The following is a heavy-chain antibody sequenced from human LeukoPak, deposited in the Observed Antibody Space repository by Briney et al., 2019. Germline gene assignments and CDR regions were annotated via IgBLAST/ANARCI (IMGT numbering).Heavy chain of an antibody. J-gene: IGHJ4*02. V-gene: IGHV4-59*01. D-gene: IGHD1-26*01. CDR3: ARSAPNYSGSYKDYFDY. Sequence: SETLSLTCTASGGSISSYYWSWIRQPPGKGLEWIGYIYYSGSTNYNPSLKSRVTISVDTSKNQFSLKLSSVTAADTAVYYYARSAPNYSGSYKDYFDYWGQGTLVTVSS. CDR1: GGSISSYY. CDR2: IYYSGST.